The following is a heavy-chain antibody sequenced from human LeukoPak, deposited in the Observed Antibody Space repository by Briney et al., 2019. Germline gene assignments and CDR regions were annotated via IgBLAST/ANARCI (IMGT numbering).Heavy chain of an antibody. CDR3: ARERGSIVVVPAAINWFDP. CDR2: IIPILGIA. D-gene: IGHD2-2*02. J-gene: IGHJ5*02. Sequence: SVKVSCKASGGTFSSYAISWVRQALGQGLEWMGRIIPILGIANYAQKFQGRVTITADKSTSTAYMELSSLRSEDTAVYYCARERGSIVVVPAAINWFDPWGQGTLVTVSS. V-gene: IGHV1-69*04. CDR1: GGTFSSYA.